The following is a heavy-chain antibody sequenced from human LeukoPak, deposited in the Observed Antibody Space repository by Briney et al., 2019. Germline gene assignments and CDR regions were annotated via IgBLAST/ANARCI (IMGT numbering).Heavy chain of an antibody. D-gene: IGHD6-19*01. V-gene: IGHV4-59*08. CDR3: ARHVGSSGWFDY. J-gene: IGHJ4*02. CDR2: IYYSGSI. CDR1: GGSISSYY. Sequence: SETLSLTCTVSGGSISSYYWSWIRQPPGKGLEWIGYIYYSGSINYNPSLKSRVTISVDTSKNQFSLKLSPVTAADTAVYYCARHVGSSGWFDYWGQGTLVTVSS.